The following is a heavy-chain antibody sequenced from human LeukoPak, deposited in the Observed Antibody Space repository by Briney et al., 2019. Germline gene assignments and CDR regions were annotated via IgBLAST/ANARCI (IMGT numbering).Heavy chain of an antibody. Sequence: GGSLRLSCAASGFTFSSYSMNWVRQDPGKGLEWVSSITSSTNCIYYADSVKGRFTISRDDAKNTLYLQMNSLRAEDTAVYYCARDTNYYDSSGYYSGSDFDYWGQGTLVTVSS. V-gene: IGHV3-21*04. CDR3: ARDTNYYDSSGYYSGSDFDY. J-gene: IGHJ4*02. CDR2: ITSSTNCI. CDR1: GFTFSSYS. D-gene: IGHD3-22*01.